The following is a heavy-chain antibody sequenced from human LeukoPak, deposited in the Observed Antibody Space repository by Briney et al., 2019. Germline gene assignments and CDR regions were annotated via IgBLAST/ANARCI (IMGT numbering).Heavy chain of an antibody. CDR1: GYTFTSYA. D-gene: IGHD1-26*01. CDR2: INAGNGNT. V-gene: IGHV1-3*01. CDR3: ATGLSGSYYLFDY. J-gene: IGHJ4*02. Sequence: VASVKVSCKASGYTFTSYAMHWVRQAPGQRLEWMGWINAGNGNTKYSQKFQGRVTITRDTSASTAYMELSSLRSEDTAVYYCATGLSGSYYLFDYWGQGTLVTVSS.